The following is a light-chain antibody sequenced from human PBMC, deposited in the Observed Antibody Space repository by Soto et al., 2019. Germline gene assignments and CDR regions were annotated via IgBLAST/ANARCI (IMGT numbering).Light chain of an antibody. Sequence: DVQITQSPSSLVASVVDIFTMTFQATQDINIYLNWYQQKPGKAPNLLIYDASNLEIGVPSRFSGSGSGTHFTFTISSLQTEDIGTYYCQQYDILPITLGRGTRLENK. J-gene: IGKJ5*01. CDR1: QDINIY. CDR2: DAS. CDR3: QQYDILPIT. V-gene: IGKV1-33*01.